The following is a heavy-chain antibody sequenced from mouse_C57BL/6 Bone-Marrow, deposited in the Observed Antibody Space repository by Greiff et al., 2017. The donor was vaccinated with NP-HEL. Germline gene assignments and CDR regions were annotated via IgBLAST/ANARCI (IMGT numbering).Heavy chain of an antibody. V-gene: IGHV5-6*01. J-gene: IGHJ3*01. Sequence: EVQLQESGGDLVKPGGSLKLSCAASGFTFSSYGMSWVRQTPDKRLEWVATISSGGSYTYYPDSVKGRFTISRDNAKNTLYLQMSSLKSENTAMYYCESAYDYDVAWFAYWGQGTLVTVSA. CDR3: ESAYDYDVAWFAY. CDR1: GFTFSSYG. D-gene: IGHD2-4*01. CDR2: ISSGGSYT.